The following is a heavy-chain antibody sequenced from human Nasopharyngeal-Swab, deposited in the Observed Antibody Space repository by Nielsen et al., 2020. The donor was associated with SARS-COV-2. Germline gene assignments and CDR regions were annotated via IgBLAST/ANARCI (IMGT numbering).Heavy chain of an antibody. CDR3: ARRKSSGWYVLDAFDI. V-gene: IGHV5-51*01. J-gene: IGHJ3*02. D-gene: IGHD6-19*01. CDR1: GYSFTSYW. Sequence: KVSCKGSGYSFTSYWIGWVRQMPGKGLEWMGIIYPGDSDTRYSPSFQGQVTISADKSISTAYLQWSSLKASDTAMYYCARRKSSGWYVLDAFDIWGQGTMVTVSS. CDR2: IYPGDSDT.